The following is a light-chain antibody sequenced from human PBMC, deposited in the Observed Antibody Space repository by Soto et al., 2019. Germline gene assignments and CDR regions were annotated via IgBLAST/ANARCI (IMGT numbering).Light chain of an antibody. CDR1: QSLLHGSGYNY. CDR3: MQDLQTPLT. CDR2: LGS. V-gene: IGKV2-28*01. J-gene: IGKJ4*01. Sequence: DIVMTQSPLSLPVTPGEPASISCRSSQSLLHGSGYNYLDWYLQKPGQSPQLLIYLGSNRASGVPDRFSGGGSGTDFTLKISRVEAGDVGVYYCMQDLQTPLTFGGGTKVEIK.